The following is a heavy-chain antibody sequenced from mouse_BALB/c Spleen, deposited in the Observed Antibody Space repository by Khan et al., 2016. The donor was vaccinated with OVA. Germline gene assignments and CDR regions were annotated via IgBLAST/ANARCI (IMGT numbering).Heavy chain of an antibody. CDR2: IWAGGST. V-gene: IGHV2-9*02. CDR1: GFSLTSYG. D-gene: IGHD2-3*01. J-gene: IGHJ4*01. Sequence: QMQLEESGPGLVAPSQSLSITCTASGFSLTSYGIHWVRQPPGKGLEWLGVIWAGGSTNYNSALMSRLSISKDNSKSQVFLKMNSLQTDDTAMYYCARGDGYYEDAMDYWGQGTSVTVSS. CDR3: ARGDGYYEDAMDY.